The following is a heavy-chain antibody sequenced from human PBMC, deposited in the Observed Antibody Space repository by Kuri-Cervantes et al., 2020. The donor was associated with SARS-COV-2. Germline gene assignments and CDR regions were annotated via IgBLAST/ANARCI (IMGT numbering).Heavy chain of an antibody. CDR2: IKQDGSEK. CDR3: ARDVGRSYYPNDAFDI. Sequence: GGSLRLSCAASGFTFSGYWMSWVRQAPGKGLEWVANIKQDGSEKYYVDSGKGRFTISRDNAKNSLYLQMNSLRAEDTAVYYCARDVGRSYYPNDAFDIWGQGTMVTVSS. V-gene: IGHV3-7*01. CDR1: GFTFSGYW. D-gene: IGHD1-26*01. J-gene: IGHJ3*02.